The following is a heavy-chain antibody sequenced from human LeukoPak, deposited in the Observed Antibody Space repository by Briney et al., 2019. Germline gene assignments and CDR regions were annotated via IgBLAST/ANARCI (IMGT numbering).Heavy chain of an antibody. J-gene: IGHJ4*02. CDR3: ARGSLVHYYGSGSYRIRAGFDS. D-gene: IGHD3-10*01. CDR2: ISGNGNTI. Sequence: GGSLRLSCAASGFTFSSYSMNWVRQAPGKGLEWLSYISGNGNTIYYADSVKGRFTISRDNANDSLYLQMNSLRAEDTAVYYCARGSLVHYYGSGSYRIRAGFDSWGQGTLVTVSS. V-gene: IGHV3-48*04. CDR1: GFTFSSYS.